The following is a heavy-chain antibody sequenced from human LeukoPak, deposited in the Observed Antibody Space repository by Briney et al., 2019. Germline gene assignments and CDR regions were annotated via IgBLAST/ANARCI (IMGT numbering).Heavy chain of an antibody. CDR2: IRYDGSNK. Sequence: GGSLRLSCAASGFTFSSYGMHWVRQAPGKGLEWVAFIRYDGSNKYYADSVKGGFTISRDNSKNTLYLQMNSLRAEDTAVYYCAKIVGPQSDSSGPGAFDIWGQGTMVTVSS. CDR1: GFTFSSYG. V-gene: IGHV3-30*02. J-gene: IGHJ3*02. D-gene: IGHD3-22*01. CDR3: AKIVGPQSDSSGPGAFDI.